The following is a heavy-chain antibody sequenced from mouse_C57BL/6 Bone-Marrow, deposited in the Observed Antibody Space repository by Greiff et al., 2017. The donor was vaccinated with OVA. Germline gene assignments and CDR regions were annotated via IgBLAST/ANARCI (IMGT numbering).Heavy chain of an antibody. J-gene: IGHJ3*01. Sequence: QVQLQQSGPGLVQPSQSLSITCTVSGFSLTSYGVHWVRQSPGKGLEWLGVIWSGGSTDYYAAFISRLSISKDKSKSQVYFKMNSLQAEDTAIYYCDSYDGEDWGQGTLVTVSA. V-gene: IGHV2-2*01. CDR2: IWSGGST. CDR1: GFSLTSYG. CDR3: DSYDGED. D-gene: IGHD2-3*01.